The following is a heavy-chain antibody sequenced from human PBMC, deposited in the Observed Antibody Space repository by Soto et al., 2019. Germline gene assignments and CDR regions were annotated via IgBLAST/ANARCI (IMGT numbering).Heavy chain of an antibody. CDR3: AYVGINVGY. CDR2: IASSSSAI. D-gene: IGHD1-26*01. J-gene: IGHJ4*02. Sequence: EVQLVESGGGLIQPGGSLRLSCAASGFSFKSYGMNCVRQAPGKGLEWISYIASSSSAIYYADSVKGRFIISRDNAKNSLYLQLNSLRDEDTAVYYCAYVGINVGYWGQGTLVTVSS. CDR1: GFSFKSYG. V-gene: IGHV3-48*02.